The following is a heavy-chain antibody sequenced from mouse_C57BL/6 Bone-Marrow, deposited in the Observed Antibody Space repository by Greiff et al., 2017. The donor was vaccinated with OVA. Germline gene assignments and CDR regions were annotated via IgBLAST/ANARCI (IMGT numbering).Heavy chain of an antibody. D-gene: IGHD2-3*01. V-gene: IGHV3-6*01. CDR3: ASDYDGYSAWFAC. Sequence: EVQLQQSGPGLVKPSQSLTLTCSATGYSITSGYYWNWIRQFPGNKLEWMGYISYDGSTNYNPYLKNRISITRDTSKNQFFLKLNSVTTEDTATYYCASDYDGYSAWFACWGQGTRVTVSA. CDR2: ISYDGST. CDR1: GYSITSGYY. J-gene: IGHJ3*01.